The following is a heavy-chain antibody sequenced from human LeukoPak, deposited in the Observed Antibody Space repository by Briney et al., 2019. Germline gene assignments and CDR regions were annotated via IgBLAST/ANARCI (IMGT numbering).Heavy chain of an antibody. CDR2: INPNSGGT. CDR1: GYTFTGYY. J-gene: IGHJ3*02. CDR3: ARGWTTVTAGGAFDI. Sequence: GASVKVSCKASGYTFTGYYMHWVRQAPGQGLEWMGWINPNSGGTNYAQKFQGRVTMTRDTSISTAYMELSRLRSDDTAVYYCARGWTTVTAGGAFDIWGQGTMVTVSS. V-gene: IGHV1-2*02. D-gene: IGHD4-17*01.